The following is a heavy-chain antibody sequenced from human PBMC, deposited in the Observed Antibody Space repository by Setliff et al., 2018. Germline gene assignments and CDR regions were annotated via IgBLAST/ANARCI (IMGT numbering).Heavy chain of an antibody. Sequence: SETLSLTCTVSGGSISSSSHYWGWIRQPPGKGLEWIGSIYYTGSTYYNPPLKSRVTMSVDTSKKRFSLMLRSVTAADTAIYYCARYNSSAACFDLWGPGTLVTVSS. CDR1: GGSISSSSHY. V-gene: IGHV4-39*02. J-gene: IGHJ5*02. CDR3: ARYNSSAACFDL. CDR2: IYYTGST. D-gene: IGHD1-20*01.